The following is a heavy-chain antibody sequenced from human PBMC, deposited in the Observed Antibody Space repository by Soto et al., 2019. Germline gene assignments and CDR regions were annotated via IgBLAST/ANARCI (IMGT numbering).Heavy chain of an antibody. J-gene: IGHJ4*02. Sequence: GGSLRLSRAASGFTFSSYNMNWVRQAPGKGLEWVSSISISGSYIYYADSVKGRFTISRDNAKNSLYLQMNSLRAEDTAVYYCASRGYSMSHFDYWGQGTLVTVSS. CDR2: ISISGSYI. V-gene: IGHV3-21*01. CDR3: ASRGYSMSHFDY. CDR1: GFTFSSYN. D-gene: IGHD5-18*01.